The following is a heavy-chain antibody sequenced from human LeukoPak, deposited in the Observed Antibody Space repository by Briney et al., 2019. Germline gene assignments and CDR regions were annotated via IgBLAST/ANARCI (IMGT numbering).Heavy chain of an antibody. CDR2: SSDSGGTT. CDR3: TNDFDN. V-gene: IGHV3-23*01. J-gene: IGHJ4*02. Sequence: GGSLRLSCAASGFTFTIYAMSWVRHAHGGGLEWVSISSDSGGTTYYADSVKGRFTISRDNSKNTLYLQMNSLSVDDTAVYYCTNDFDNWGQGTLVTVSS. CDR1: GFTFTIYA.